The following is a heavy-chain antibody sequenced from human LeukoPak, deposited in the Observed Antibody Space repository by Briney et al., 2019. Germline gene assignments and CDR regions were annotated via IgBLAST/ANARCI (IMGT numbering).Heavy chain of an antibody. CDR2: IYYSGST. D-gene: IGHD6-13*01. V-gene: IGHV4-59*01. J-gene: IGHJ4*02. CDR1: GGSISSYY. Sequence: SETLSLTCTVSGGSISSYYWSWIRQPPGKGLGWIGYIYYSGSTNYNPSLKSRVTISVDTSKNQFSLKLSSVTAADTAVYYCAREIAAAGTFDYWGQGTLVTVSS. CDR3: AREIAAAGTFDY.